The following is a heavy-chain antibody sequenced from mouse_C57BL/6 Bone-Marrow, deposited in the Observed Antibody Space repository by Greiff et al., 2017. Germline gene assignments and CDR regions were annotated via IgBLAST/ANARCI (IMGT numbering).Heavy chain of an antibody. J-gene: IGHJ4*01. V-gene: IGHV1-50*01. D-gene: IGHD1-1*01. CDR1: GYTFTSYW. Sequence: QVHVKQPGAELVKPGASVKLSCKASGYTFTSYWMQWEKQRPGQGLEWIGEIDPSDSYTNYNQKFKGKATLTVDTSSSTAYMQLSSLTSEDSAVYYCARYYYGSSPYYAMDYWGQGTSVTVSS. CDR2: IDPSDSYT. CDR3: ARYYYGSSPYYAMDY.